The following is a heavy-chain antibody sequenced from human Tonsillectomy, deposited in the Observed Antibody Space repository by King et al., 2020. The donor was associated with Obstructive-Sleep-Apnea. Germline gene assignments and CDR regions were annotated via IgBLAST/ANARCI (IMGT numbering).Heavy chain of an antibody. CDR3: ARVIGFCSITSLGGVDY. D-gene: IGHD2-2*01. J-gene: IGHJ4*02. V-gene: IGHV1-8*01. CDR1: GYTFTSHD. Sequence: VQLVESGAEVKRPGASVKVSCKASGYTFTSHDINWVRQATGQGLEWLGWMNPNSGNAGFAQKFQGRVTMTKETSISTAYMEMSGLRSEDTAVYYCARVIGFCSITSLGGVDYWGQGTLVTVSS. CDR2: MNPNSGNA.